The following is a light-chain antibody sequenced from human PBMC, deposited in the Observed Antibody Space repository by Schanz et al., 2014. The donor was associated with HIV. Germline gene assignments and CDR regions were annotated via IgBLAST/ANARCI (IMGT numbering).Light chain of an antibody. CDR1: QTVSSS. J-gene: IGKJ1*01. CDR3: QQYNNWPPA. Sequence: EIVLTQSPDTLSLSPGERVTLSCRASQTVSSSLAWYQQSRGQAPRLLIYGASTRATDIPDRFSGTGSGTEFTLTISSLQSEDFAVYYCQQYNNWPPAFGQGTKVEIK. V-gene: IGKV3D-15*01. CDR2: GAS.